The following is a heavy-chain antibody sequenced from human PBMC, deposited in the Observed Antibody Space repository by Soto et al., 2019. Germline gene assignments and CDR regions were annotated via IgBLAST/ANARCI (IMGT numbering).Heavy chain of an antibody. Sequence: QVQLVQSGPEVKKPGASVKVSCKTSGYTFTSYGISWERQAPGQGFEWMGWITTDKGKTTYAQRFQGRVSMTTDTSTSTAYMELRSLRSDDTAVYYCATRSPAFDYWGQGTLVTVS. CDR1: GYTFTSYG. J-gene: IGHJ4*02. CDR2: ITTDKGKT. CDR3: ATRSPAFDY. V-gene: IGHV1-18*01.